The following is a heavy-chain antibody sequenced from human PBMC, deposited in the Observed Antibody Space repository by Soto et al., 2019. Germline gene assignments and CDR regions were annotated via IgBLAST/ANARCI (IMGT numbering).Heavy chain of an antibody. D-gene: IGHD3-16*01. Sequence: PSETLSLTCTVSGGSISSGGYYWSWIRQHLGKGLEWIGYIYYSGSTYYNPSLKSRVTISVDTSKNQFSLKLSSVTAADTAVYYCARGSYDYVWGSPTAAFDIWGQGTMVTVSS. V-gene: IGHV4-31*03. J-gene: IGHJ3*02. CDR1: GGSISSGGYY. CDR2: IYYSGST. CDR3: ARGSYDYVWGSPTAAFDI.